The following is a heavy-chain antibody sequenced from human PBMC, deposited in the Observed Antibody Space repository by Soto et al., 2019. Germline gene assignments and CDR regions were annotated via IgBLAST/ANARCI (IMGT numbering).Heavy chain of an antibody. CDR1: GFSFSQYD. CDR3: ARDRNKLCLDF. J-gene: IGHJ4*02. V-gene: IGHV3-33*01. D-gene: IGHD2-15*01. CDR2: IWHDGSKE. Sequence: GGSLRLSCAASGFSFSQYDMHWGRQAPGKGLEWVALIWHDGSKEFYADPVKGRFTISRDNSKSTLYLQVNSLRAEDTAVYFCARDRNKLCLDFWGQGT.